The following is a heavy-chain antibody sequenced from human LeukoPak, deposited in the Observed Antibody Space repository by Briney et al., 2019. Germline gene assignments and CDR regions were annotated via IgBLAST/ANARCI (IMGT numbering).Heavy chain of an antibody. J-gene: IGHJ6*03. CDR3: ARDSSGGHYDPPPDYYYIDV. V-gene: IGHV4-59*01. D-gene: IGHD3-10*01. Sequence: SETLSLTCSVSGGSISREYWSWIRQPPGNGLEWIGYIHYSGTTSYSPSLKSRVTLSVDMSKNQFSLKLTSVTAADTAVYYGARDSSGGHYDPPPDYYYIDVWGKGTTVIVSS. CDR2: IHYSGTT. CDR1: GGSISREY.